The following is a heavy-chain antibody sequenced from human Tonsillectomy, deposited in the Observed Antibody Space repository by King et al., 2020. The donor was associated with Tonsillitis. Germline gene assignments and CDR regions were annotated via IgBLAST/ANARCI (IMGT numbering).Heavy chain of an antibody. D-gene: IGHD1-26*01. Sequence: LQLQESGPGVVKPSETLSLICTVSGGSIRSSDQYWAWIRQPPGKGLEWIGYMYNSGTIFYNPSLKSRTTISGGTSENRFSLKLSSVTAADTAVYFCARYVSGSFDYWGQGALVTVSS. CDR3: ARYVSGSFDY. J-gene: IGHJ4*02. V-gene: IGHV4-39*01. CDR1: GGSIRSSDQY. CDR2: MYNSGTI.